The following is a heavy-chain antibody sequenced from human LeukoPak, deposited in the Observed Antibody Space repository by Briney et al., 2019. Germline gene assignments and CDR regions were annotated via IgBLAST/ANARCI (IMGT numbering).Heavy chain of an antibody. CDR3: ARDTGLWFGELFNC. CDR2: IKQDGSEK. D-gene: IGHD3-10*01. J-gene: IGHJ4*02. CDR1: GFTFSSYW. Sequence: GGSLRLSCAASGFTFSSYWMSWVRQAPGKGLEWVANIKQDGSEKYYVDSVKGRFTISRDNAKNSLYLQMNSLRAEDTAVYYCARDTGLWFGELFNCWGQGTLVTVSS. V-gene: IGHV3-7*03.